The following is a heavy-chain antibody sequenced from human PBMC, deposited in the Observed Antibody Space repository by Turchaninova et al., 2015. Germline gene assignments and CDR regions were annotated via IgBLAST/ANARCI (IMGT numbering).Heavy chain of an antibody. Sequence: EVQLLECGGGLVQPGGSLRLVCAASGFTFSSYTMRWVRQAPGKGLGWVSGISDSGGSTYYADSVKGRFTISRDNSRSTLYLQMNSLRAEDTAVYYCAKLRATLETTPKIWGQGTMVTVSS. CDR3: AKLRATLETTPKI. D-gene: IGHD1-7*01. J-gene: IGHJ3*02. CDR2: ISDSGGST. CDR1: GFTFSSYT. V-gene: IGHV3-23*01.